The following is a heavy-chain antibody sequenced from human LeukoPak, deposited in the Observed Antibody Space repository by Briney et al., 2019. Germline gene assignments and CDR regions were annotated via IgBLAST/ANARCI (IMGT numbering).Heavy chain of an antibody. Sequence: PGGSLRLSCAASGFTFSSYWMSWVRQAPGKGLEWVANIKQDGSEKYYVDSVKGRFTISRDNAKNSLYLQMNSLRAEDTAVYYCARVRYFDWPALDYWGQGTLVTVSS. D-gene: IGHD3-9*01. CDR3: ARVRYFDWPALDY. CDR1: GFTFSSYW. V-gene: IGHV3-7*01. J-gene: IGHJ4*02. CDR2: IKQDGSEK.